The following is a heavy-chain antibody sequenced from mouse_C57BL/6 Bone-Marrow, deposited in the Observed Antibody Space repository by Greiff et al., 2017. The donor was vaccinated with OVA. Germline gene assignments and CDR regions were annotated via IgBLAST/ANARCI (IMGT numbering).Heavy chain of an antibody. CDR2: IDPSDSYT. CDR1: GYTFTSYW. J-gene: IGHJ4*01. D-gene: IGHD1-1*01. V-gene: IGHV1-59*01. CDR3: ARRPTVVATPAMDY. Sequence: VQLQQPGAELVRPGTSVKLSCKASGYTFTSYWMHWVKQRPGQGLEWIGVIDPSDSYTNYNQKFKGKATLTVDTSSSTAYMQLSSLTSEDSAVYYCARRPTVVATPAMDYWGQGTSVTVSS.